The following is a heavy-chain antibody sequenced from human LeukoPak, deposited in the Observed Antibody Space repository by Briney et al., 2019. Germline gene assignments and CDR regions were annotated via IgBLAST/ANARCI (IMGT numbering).Heavy chain of an antibody. V-gene: IGHV4-39*07. J-gene: IGHJ5*02. CDR2: IYYSGST. Sequence: PSETLSLTCTVSGGSISSSSYYWGWIRQPPGKGLEWIGSIYYSGSTYYNPSLKSRVTISMDTSKNQFSLKLTSVTAADTAVYYCARRPSGFDPWGQGTLVTVSS. CDR3: ARRPSGFDP. CDR1: GGSISSSSYY. D-gene: IGHD3-10*01.